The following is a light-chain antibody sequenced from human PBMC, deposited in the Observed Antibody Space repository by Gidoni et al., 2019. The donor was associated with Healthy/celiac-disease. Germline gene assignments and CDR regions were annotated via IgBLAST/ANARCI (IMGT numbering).Light chain of an antibody. CDR3: SSYTSSSVV. CDR1: SSDVGDYNY. CDR2: DVS. V-gene: IGLV2-14*01. J-gene: IGLJ2*01. Sequence: HSALTHPAPVSGPPGQSITISCTGTSSDVGDYNYVSWYQQHPGKAPKLMIYDVSNRPSGVSNRFSGSKSGNTASLTISGLQAEDEADYYCSSYTSSSVVFGGGTKLTVL.